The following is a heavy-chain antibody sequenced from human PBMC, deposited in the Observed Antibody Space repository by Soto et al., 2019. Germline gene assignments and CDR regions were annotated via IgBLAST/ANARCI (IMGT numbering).Heavy chain of an antibody. CDR1: GFIFSDYA. CDR3: AKVAGGLGYFDL. J-gene: IGHJ2*01. CDR2: ISASGGNI. Sequence: GSLRLSCVASGFIFSDYAMTWVRQAPGKGLEWVATISASGGNIEYTDSLKGRFTISRDNSKNTLYLQLNGLTADDTAVHYCAKVAGGLGYFDLWGRGTLVTAPQ. V-gene: IGHV3-23*01. D-gene: IGHD3-16*01.